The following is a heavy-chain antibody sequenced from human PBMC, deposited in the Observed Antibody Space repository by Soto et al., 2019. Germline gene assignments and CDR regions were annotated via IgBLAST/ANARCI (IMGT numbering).Heavy chain of an antibody. V-gene: IGHV3-74*01. D-gene: IGHD1-26*01. CDR2: IDGAAATT. CDR3: ARGGAMGVDY. J-gene: IGHJ4*02. Sequence: RSLKMSCTASVFTVNNKWMHWVRQAPGKGLVWLSRIDGAAATTNYADSVKGRFTISRDNAKNIVFLHVNGLTDEDTAVYYCARGGAMGVDYWGQGTLVTVSS. CDR1: VFTVNNKW.